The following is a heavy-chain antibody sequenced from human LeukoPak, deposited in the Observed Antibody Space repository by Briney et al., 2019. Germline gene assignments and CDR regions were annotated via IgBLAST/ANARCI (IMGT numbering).Heavy chain of an antibody. CDR2: ISSSGSTI. Sequence: GGSLRLSCAAPGFTYSSYEMNWVRQAPGKGLEWVSYISSSGSTIYYADSVKGRFTISRDNAKNSLYLQMSSLRAEDTAVYYCARGAYSSGWYLSGAIDYWGQGTLVTVSS. D-gene: IGHD6-19*01. CDR1: GFTYSSYE. V-gene: IGHV3-48*03. CDR3: ARGAYSSGWYLSGAIDY. J-gene: IGHJ4*02.